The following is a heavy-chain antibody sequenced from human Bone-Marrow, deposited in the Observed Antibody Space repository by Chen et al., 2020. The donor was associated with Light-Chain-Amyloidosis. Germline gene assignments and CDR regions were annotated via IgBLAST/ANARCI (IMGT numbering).Heavy chain of an antibody. Sequence: EVQLVESGGGLVQAGRSLRLSCTASGFTFGDYGMTWVRQAPGKGLEWVGFIRSKTYGGTAEYAASVKGRWTSSRDDSKSTVYLEVDSLKSEDTAVYYCSRAGKRAAAANVDYWGQGTLVAVSS. CDR3: SRAGKRAAAANVDY. V-gene: IGHV3-49*04. D-gene: IGHD6-25*01. CDR1: GFTFGDYG. CDR2: IRSKTYGGTA. J-gene: IGHJ4*02.